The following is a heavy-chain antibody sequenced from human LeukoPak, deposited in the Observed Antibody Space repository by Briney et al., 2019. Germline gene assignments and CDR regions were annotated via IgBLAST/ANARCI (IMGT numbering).Heavy chain of an antibody. CDR2: IWYDGSHR. J-gene: IGHJ4*02. D-gene: IGHD5-24*01. CDR1: GFTFSSYG. Sequence: GGSLRLSCVASGFTFSSYGMHWVRQAPGKGLEWVAVIWYDGSHRYYPDSAKGRFTISRDNSKNTLFLQMDSLRVDDTAVYYCVRDNAAADGALDYWGQGSLVTVSS. CDR3: VRDNAAADGALDY. V-gene: IGHV3-33*02.